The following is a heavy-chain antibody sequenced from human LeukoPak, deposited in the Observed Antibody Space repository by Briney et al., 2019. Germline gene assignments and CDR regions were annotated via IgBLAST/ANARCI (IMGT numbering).Heavy chain of an antibody. CDR3: ARDSSRTFDY. Sequence: ASQTLSLTCTVSGGSISGYYWSWIRQPAGKGLEWIGRIYSSGSTNYNPSLKSRVTMSVDTSKNQFSLKLSSVTAADTAVYYCARDSSRTFDYWGQGTLVTVSS. CDR1: GGSISGYY. D-gene: IGHD6-13*01. CDR2: IYSSGST. V-gene: IGHV4-4*07. J-gene: IGHJ4*02.